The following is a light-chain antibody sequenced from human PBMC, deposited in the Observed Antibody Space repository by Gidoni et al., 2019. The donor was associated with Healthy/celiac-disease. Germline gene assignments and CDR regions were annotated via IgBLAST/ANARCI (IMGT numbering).Light chain of an antibody. CDR2: AAS. V-gene: IGKV1-8*01. Sequence: AIRMTQSPSSFSASTGDRVTITCRASQGISSYLAWYQQKPGKAPKLLIYAASTLQSGVPSRFSGSGSGTDFTLTISCLQSEDFATYYCQQYYSYPLTCGPGTKVEIK. CDR3: QQYYSYPLT. CDR1: QGISSY. J-gene: IGKJ3*01.